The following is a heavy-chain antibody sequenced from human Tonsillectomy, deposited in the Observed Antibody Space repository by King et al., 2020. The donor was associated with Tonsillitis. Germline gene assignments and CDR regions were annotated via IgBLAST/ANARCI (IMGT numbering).Heavy chain of an antibody. CDR3: AKGRGSGWYWGAFHI. V-gene: IGHV3-30-3*01. Sequence: VQLVESGGGGVQPGRSLRLSCAASGFNFRCYAMHWVRPAPGEGLEWVAVLSFGGNNNYNARAVKGLFTISRDNSKNQQFLQMNSLKAEDTAVYYCAKGRGSGWYWGAFHIWGQGTMVTVSS. J-gene: IGHJ3*02. CDR1: GFNFRCYA. CDR2: LSFGGNNN. D-gene: IGHD6-19*01.